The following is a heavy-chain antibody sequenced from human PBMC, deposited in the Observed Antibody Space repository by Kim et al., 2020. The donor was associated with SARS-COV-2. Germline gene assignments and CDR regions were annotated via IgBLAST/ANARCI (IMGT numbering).Heavy chain of an antibody. CDR3: ARAGRLYSSSWYAAWNYYYGMDV. CDR2: INTNTGNP. Sequence: ASVKVSCKASGYTFTSYAMNWVRQAPGQGLEWMGWINTNTGNPTYAQGFTGRFVFSLDTSVSTAYLQISSLKAEDTAVYYCARAGRLYSSSWYAAWNYYYGMDVWRQGTTVTVSS. D-gene: IGHD6-13*01. J-gene: IGHJ6*02. CDR1: GYTFTSYA. V-gene: IGHV7-4-1*02.